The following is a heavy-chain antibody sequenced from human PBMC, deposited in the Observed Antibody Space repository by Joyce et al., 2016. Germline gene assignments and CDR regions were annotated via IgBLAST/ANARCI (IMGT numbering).Heavy chain of an antibody. D-gene: IGHD3-10*01. CDR2: ILNDGINQ. J-gene: IGHJ6*02. Sequence: QVELVESGGGVVQPGESLRLSCAASGFIFSNFAMHWVRQAPGKGLEWLAVILNDGINQYYGDSVRGRFTISRDTSKNTLYLDMNSLRPEDTAVYYCAKVVRADHVWYFYGMDVWGQGTTVTVSS. CDR1: GFIFSNFA. CDR3: AKVVRADHVWYFYGMDV. V-gene: IGHV3-30*18.